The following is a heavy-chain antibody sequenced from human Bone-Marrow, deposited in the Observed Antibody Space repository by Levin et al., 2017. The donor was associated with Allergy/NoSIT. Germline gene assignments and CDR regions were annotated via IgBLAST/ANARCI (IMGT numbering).Heavy chain of an antibody. J-gene: IGHJ4*02. CDR2: INTNSGGT. CDR1: GYTFTDYY. D-gene: IGHD2-15*01. CDR3: GRRYCSGGSCYPDY. Sequence: VASVKVSCKASGYTFTDYYIQWVRQAPGQGPEWMGWINTNSGGTYYGQNFQDRVAMTRDTSISTAYMELSRLTSDDTAVFYCGRRYCSGGSCYPDYWGQGTLVTVSS. V-gene: IGHV1-2*02.